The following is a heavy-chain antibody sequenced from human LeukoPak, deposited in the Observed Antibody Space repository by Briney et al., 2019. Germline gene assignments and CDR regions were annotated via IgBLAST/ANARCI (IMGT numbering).Heavy chain of an antibody. V-gene: IGHV4-59*08. J-gene: IGHJ4*02. CDR2: IYYTGST. Sequence: PSETLSLTCTVSGGSISSYYWGWIRHPPGKGLEWIGSIYYTGSTNFNPSLKSRVTISVDTSKNQFSLRLSSVTAADTAVYYCARHSYSTSLWYFDYWGQGTLVTVSS. CDR1: GGSISSYY. CDR3: ARHSYSTSLWYFDY. D-gene: IGHD6-13*01.